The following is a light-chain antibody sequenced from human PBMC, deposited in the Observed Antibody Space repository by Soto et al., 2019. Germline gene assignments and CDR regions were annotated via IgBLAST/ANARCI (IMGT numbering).Light chain of an antibody. CDR2: DVS. CDR3: SSYTTSNTSQIV. Sequence: QSVLTQPASVSGSPGQSITISCTGTSSDVGGYNYVSWYQHHPGKAPKLMIYDVSNRPSGVSNRFSGSKSGNTASLTISGHQPEDEADYYFSSYTTSNTSQIVFGTGTKVTV. V-gene: IGLV2-14*03. J-gene: IGLJ1*01. CDR1: SSDVGGYNY.